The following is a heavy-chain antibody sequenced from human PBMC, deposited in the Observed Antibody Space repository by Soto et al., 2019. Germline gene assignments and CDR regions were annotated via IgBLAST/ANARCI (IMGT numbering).Heavy chain of an antibody. J-gene: IGHJ4*02. V-gene: IGHV4-38-2*01. CDR2: IYHSGST. D-gene: IGHD3-22*01. Sequence: SSETLSLTCAVSGYSISSGYYWGWIRQPPGKGLEWIGSIYHSGSTYYNPSLKSRVTISVDTSKNQFSLKLSSVTAADTAVYYCARSGYYDRPYFDYWGQGTQVTVSS. CDR3: ARSGYYDRPYFDY. CDR1: GYSISSGYY.